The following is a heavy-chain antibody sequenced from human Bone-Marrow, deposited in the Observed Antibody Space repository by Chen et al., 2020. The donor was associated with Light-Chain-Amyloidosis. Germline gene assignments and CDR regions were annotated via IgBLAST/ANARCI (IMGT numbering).Heavy chain of an antibody. CDR3: ARWEESLKAFDI. CDR1: GVSVRSNY. Sequence: QVQLQESGPGLVKSSETLSLACTVSGVSVRSNYWNWIRQPPGKSLEWIGYVFYTGAAKYKPSLNSRVTMSVDTSTNQFSLKVTSLTAADTAVYYCARWEESLKAFDIWGQGTMVTVSS. V-gene: IGHV4-59*02. D-gene: IGHD1-26*01. J-gene: IGHJ3*02. CDR2: VFYTGAA.